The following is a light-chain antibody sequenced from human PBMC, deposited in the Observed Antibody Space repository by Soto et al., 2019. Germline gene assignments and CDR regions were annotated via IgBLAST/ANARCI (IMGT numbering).Light chain of an antibody. CDR2: LEGSGNY. CDR3: ETWDSNNWV. V-gene: IGLV4-60*02. J-gene: IGLJ3*02. CDR1: SGHSSYI. Sequence: QLVLTQSSSASASLGSSVKLTCTLSSGHSSYIIAWHQQQPGKAPRYLMKLEGSGNYNKGSGVPDRFSGSSSGADRYLTISNLQFEDEADYYCETWDSNNWVFGGGTKVTVL.